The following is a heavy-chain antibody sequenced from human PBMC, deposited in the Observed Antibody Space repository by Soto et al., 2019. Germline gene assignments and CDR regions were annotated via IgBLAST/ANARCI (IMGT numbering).Heavy chain of an antibody. V-gene: IGHV4-38-2*01. J-gene: IGHJ4*02. D-gene: IGHD5-12*01. CDR3: ARHKWLRLPLDY. Sequence: SETLSLTCAVSGYSISSGYYWGWIRQPPGKGLEWVGSIFYSGSTYYDLSLQSRLSISADTSKNQFSLKLSSVTAADTAVYYCARHKWLRLPLDYWGQGTLVTVS. CDR2: IFYSGST. CDR1: GYSISSGYY.